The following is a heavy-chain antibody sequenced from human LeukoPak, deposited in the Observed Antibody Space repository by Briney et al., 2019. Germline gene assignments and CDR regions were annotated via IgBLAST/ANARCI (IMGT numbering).Heavy chain of an antibody. J-gene: IGHJ4*02. Sequence: GGSLRLSCAASGFTFSSFGMTWVRQTPGKELEWVSGISSSSSYIYYADSLKGRFTISRDNAKNSVYLQMNSLRAEDTAVYYCARRYWDDIVVVDYWGQGTLVTVSS. D-gene: IGHD2-15*01. V-gene: IGHV3-21*01. CDR3: ARRYWDDIVVVDY. CDR2: ISSSSSYI. CDR1: GFTFSSFG.